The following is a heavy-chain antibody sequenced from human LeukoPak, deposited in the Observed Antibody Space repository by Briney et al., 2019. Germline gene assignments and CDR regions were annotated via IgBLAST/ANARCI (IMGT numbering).Heavy chain of an antibody. CDR1: GFTVSSNY. CDR2: IYSGGST. J-gene: IGHJ6*02. Sequence: GGSLRLSCAASGFTVSSNYMSWVRQAPGKGLEWVSVIYSGGSTYYADSVKGRFTISRDNSKNTLYLQMNGLRAEDTAVYYCARTSNYDFWSGYSPGGMDVWGQGTTVTVSS. CDR3: ARTSNYDFWSGYSPGGMDV. D-gene: IGHD3-3*01. V-gene: IGHV3-53*01.